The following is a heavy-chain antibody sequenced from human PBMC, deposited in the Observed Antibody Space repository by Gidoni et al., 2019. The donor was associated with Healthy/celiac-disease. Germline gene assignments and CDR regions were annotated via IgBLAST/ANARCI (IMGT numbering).Heavy chain of an antibody. V-gene: IGHV4-39*01. D-gene: IGHD3-9*01. CDR2: IYYSGST. J-gene: IGHJ6*03. CDR1: GGSISSSSYY. Sequence: QLQLQESGPRLVKPSETLSLTCTVAGGSISSSSYYWGWIRQPPGKGLEWIGSIYYSGSTYYNPSLKSRVTISVDTSKNQFSLKLSSVTAADTAVYYCATQRGYFDSYYMDVWGKGTTVTVSS. CDR3: ATQRGYFDSYYMDV.